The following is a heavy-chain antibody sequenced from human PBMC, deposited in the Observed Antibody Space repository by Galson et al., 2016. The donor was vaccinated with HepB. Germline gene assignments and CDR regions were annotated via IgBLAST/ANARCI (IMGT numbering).Heavy chain of an antibody. Sequence: SLRLSCAASRFTFSPSAMSWVRQAPWQGLEWVSIISSGANKTYYAASVNGRFTISRDDSKDSLYLQMNSLRPDDTAVYYCVRTVSVGGRPGRHHDHWGQGTVVTVSS. CDR3: VRTVSVGGRPGRHHDH. CDR2: ISSGANKT. J-gene: IGHJ4*02. V-gene: IGHV3-23*03. D-gene: IGHD1-26*01. CDR1: RFTFSPSA.